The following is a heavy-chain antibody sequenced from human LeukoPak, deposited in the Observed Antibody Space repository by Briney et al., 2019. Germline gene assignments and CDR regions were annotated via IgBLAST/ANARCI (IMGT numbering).Heavy chain of an antibody. Sequence: ASVKVSCKASGYTFTSFDINWVRQATGQGPEWMGWRNPGSGNTGYAQRFRGRVTMTRDTSISTAYLELSSLTSEDTAVYYCASHTYYLSSGSFGHWGQGTLVTVSS. D-gene: IGHD3-10*01. CDR3: ASHTYYLSSGSFGH. CDR1: GYTFTSFD. V-gene: IGHV1-8*01. J-gene: IGHJ4*02. CDR2: RNPGSGNT.